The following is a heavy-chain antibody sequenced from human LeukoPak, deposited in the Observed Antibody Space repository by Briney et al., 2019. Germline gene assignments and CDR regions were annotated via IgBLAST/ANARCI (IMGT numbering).Heavy chain of an antibody. D-gene: IGHD3/OR15-3a*01. J-gene: IGHJ4*02. CDR3: AKGGPLSSFDWRGEY. CDR1: GYTFTSYY. CDR2: INPSGGST. V-gene: IGHV1-46*01. Sequence: ASVKVSCKASGYTFTSYYMHWVRQAPGQGLEWMGIINPSGGSTSYAQKFQGRVTMTRDMSTSTVYMELSSLRSEDTAVYYCAKGGPLSSFDWRGEYWGQGALVTVSS.